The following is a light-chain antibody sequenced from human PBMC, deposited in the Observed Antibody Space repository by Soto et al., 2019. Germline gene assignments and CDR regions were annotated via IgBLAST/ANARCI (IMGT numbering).Light chain of an antibody. Sequence: IVLTQSPGTLSLSPGERATLSCRASQRVSSSYLAWYQQKPGQAPRRLIYGASSRATGIPERFSGSGSGTDFTLTVSRLEPEDFVVYYCQQYVSLPVTFGPGTKVDSK. CDR2: GAS. CDR1: QRVSSSY. V-gene: IGKV3-20*01. CDR3: QQYVSLPVT. J-gene: IGKJ3*01.